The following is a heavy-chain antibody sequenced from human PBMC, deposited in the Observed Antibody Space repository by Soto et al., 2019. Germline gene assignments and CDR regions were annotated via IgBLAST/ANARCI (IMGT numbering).Heavy chain of an antibody. CDR2: IKSKTDGGTA. CDR1: GFIFTDAC. J-gene: IGHJ4*02. V-gene: IGHV3-15*07. CDR3: SPFLGASRD. D-gene: IGHD3-16*01. Sequence: VQVEESGGGLAKPGGSLRLSCVASGFIFTDACMNWIRQAPGKGLEWVGRIKSKTDGGTADYAAPVKGRFTILRDDSNSSVYLQMESLKSEGTAIYYCSPFLGASRDWGPGTLVTVSS.